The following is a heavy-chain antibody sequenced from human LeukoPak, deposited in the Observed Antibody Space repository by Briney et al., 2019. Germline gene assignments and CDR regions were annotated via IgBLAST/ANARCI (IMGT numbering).Heavy chain of an antibody. CDR3: ARDSYGGVDY. CDR1: GGSFSGYY. Sequence: PSETLSLTCAVYGGSFSGYYWSWIRQPPGKGLEWIGEINHSGSTNYNPSLKSRVTISVGTSKNRFSLKLSSVTAADTAVYYCARDSYGGVDYWGQGTLVTVSS. J-gene: IGHJ4*02. D-gene: IGHD3-10*01. CDR2: INHSGST. V-gene: IGHV4-34*01.